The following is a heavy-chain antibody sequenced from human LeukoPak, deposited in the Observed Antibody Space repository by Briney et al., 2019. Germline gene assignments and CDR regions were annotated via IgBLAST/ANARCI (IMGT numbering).Heavy chain of an antibody. CDR2: ISSSSSTI. CDR3: ARGYRLNCTNGVCSDLAAFDI. D-gene: IGHD2-8*01. V-gene: IGHV3-48*01. CDR1: GFTFSSYS. J-gene: IGHJ3*02. Sequence: GGSLRLSCAASGFTFSSYSMNWVRQAPGKGLEWVSYISSSSSTIYYADSVKGRFTISRDNAKNSLYLQMNSLRAEDTAVYYCARGYRLNCTNGVCSDLAAFDIWGQGTMVTVSS.